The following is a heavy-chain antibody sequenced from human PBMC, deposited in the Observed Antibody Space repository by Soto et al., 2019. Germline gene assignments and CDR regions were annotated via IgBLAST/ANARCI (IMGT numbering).Heavy chain of an antibody. J-gene: IGHJ6*02. V-gene: IGHV1-69*01. CDR2: VIPIFGTA. CDR3: AGSQGGSSSLDIYYYYYYGMDV. Sequence: QVQLVQSGAEVKKPGSSVKVSCKAPGGTFSSYAISWVRQAPGQGLEWMGGVIPIFGTAKYAQKFQGRVTITGDESTSTGYMELRSLRSEDTAVYYCAGSQGGSSSLDIYYYYYYGMDVWGQGTTVTVSS. D-gene: IGHD2-15*01. CDR1: GGTFSSYA.